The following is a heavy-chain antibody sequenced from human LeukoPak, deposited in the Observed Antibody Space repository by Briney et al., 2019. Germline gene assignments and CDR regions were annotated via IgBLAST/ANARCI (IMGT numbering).Heavy chain of an antibody. Sequence: PGGSLRLSCAASGFTFSDHYMDWVRQAPGKGLEWVGRTRNIANSYTTEYAASVKGRFTISRDDSKNSLYLQMNSLKTEDTAMYYCARENEARYYYDSSGYSDAFDIWGQGTMVTVSS. CDR1: GFTFSDHY. CDR3: ARENEARYYYDSSGYSDAFDI. V-gene: IGHV3-72*01. CDR2: TRNIANSYTT. D-gene: IGHD3-22*01. J-gene: IGHJ3*02.